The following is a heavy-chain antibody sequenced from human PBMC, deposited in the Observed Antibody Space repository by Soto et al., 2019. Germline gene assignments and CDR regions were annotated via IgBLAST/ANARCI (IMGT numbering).Heavy chain of an antibody. V-gene: IGHV3-30-3*01. CDR3: AREDGAYYDILTGSEGFDP. CDR1: GFTFSSYA. D-gene: IGHD3-9*01. J-gene: IGHJ5*02. Sequence: PGGSLRLSCAASGFTFSSYAMHWVRQAPGKGLGWVAVISYDGSNKYYADSVKGRFTISRDNSKNTLYLQMNSLRAEDTAVYYCAREDGAYYDILTGSEGFDPWGQGTLVTVSS. CDR2: ISYDGSNK.